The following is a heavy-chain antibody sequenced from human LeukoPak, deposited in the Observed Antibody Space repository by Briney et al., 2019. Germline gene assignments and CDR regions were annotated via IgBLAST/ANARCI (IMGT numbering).Heavy chain of an antibody. V-gene: IGHV1-2*02. Sequence: ASVKVSCKASGYTFTDYSMHWVRQAPGQGLEWMGWINPNGGGTNYAQKFQGRVTMTRDTSISTAYMELSSLRSEDTAVYYCATEHYYDSSGYGFWGQGTLVTVSS. CDR3: ATEHYYDSSGYGF. J-gene: IGHJ4*02. D-gene: IGHD3-22*01. CDR1: GYTFTDYS. CDR2: INPNGGGT.